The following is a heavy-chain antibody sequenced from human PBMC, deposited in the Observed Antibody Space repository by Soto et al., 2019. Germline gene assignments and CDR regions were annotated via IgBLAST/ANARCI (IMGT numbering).Heavy chain of an antibody. CDR1: GGSISSGGYY. Sequence: QVQLQESSAGLVKPSQTLSLTCTVSGGSISSGGYYWSWIRQHPGKGLEWIGYIYYSGSTYYNPSLKSRVTISVDTSKNQFSLKLSSVTAADTAVYYYARDGGVRGYNYGVFDYWGQGTLVTVSS. J-gene: IGHJ4*02. CDR3: ARDGGVRGYNYGVFDY. V-gene: IGHV4-31*03. D-gene: IGHD5-18*01. CDR2: IYYSGST.